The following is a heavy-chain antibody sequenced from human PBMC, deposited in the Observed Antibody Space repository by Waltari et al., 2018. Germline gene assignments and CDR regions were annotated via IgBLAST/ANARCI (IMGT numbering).Heavy chain of an antibody. Sequence: QVQLVQSGAEVKKPGASVQCSCKASGYTFTGYSMHWVRRAPGQGLEWMGWINHNRGGTNYEQKFQGRVTMTRDTSISTAYMELSRLRSDDTAVYYCARAYGSGSYYWAYWGQGTLVTVSS. CDR3: ARAYGSGSYYWAY. CDR2: INHNRGGT. J-gene: IGHJ4*02. D-gene: IGHD3-10*01. CDR1: GYTFTGYS. V-gene: IGHV1-2*02.